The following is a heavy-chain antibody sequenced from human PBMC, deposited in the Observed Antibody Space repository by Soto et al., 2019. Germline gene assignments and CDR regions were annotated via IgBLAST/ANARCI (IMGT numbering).Heavy chain of an antibody. Sequence: GASVKVSCKASGGTFSSYAISWVRQAPGPGLEWMGGIIPIFGTANYAQKFQGRVTITADESTSTAYMELSSLRSEDTAVYYCATSRHMTTAPTGYFDYWGQGTLVTVSS. CDR2: IIPIFGTA. D-gene: IGHD4-17*01. CDR3: ATSRHMTTAPTGYFDY. J-gene: IGHJ4*02. CDR1: GGTFSSYA. V-gene: IGHV1-69*13.